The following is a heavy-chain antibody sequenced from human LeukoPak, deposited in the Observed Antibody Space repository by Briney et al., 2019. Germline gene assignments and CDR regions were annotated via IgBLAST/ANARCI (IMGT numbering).Heavy chain of an antibody. D-gene: IGHD6-13*01. CDR1: GFIFSNYA. CDR3: VRDPSYGSSWYYYMDV. J-gene: IGHJ6*03. CDR2: ISGSGGTT. V-gene: IGHV3-23*01. Sequence: GGSLRLSCAASGFIFSNYAMAWARLTPGKGLEWVSAISGSGGTTYYTDSVKGRFTISRDNSKNSLYLQMDSLRVEDTAVYYCVRDPSYGSSWYYYMDVWGKGTTVTVSS.